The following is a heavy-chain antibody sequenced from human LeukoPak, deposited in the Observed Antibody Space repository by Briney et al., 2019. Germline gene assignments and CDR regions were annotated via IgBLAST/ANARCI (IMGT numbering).Heavy chain of an antibody. J-gene: IGHJ3*02. Sequence: GESLQISCKGSGYTFTNYWISWVRQLPGKGLEWMGRIDPSDSYTNYSPSFQGHVTMSADKSISTAFLQWSSLKASDTAMYYCARLEDAFDIWGQGTMVSVSS. CDR3: ARLEDAFDI. CDR1: GYTFTNYW. CDR2: IDPSDSYT. V-gene: IGHV5-10-1*01.